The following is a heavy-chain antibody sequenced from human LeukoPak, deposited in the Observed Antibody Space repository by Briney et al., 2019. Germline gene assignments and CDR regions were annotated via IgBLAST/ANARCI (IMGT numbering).Heavy chain of an antibody. CDR3: ARTDYTLNWFDP. J-gene: IGHJ5*02. V-gene: IGHV1-18*01. CDR1: GYTFTSYG. CDR2: ISAYNGNT. D-gene: IGHD4-11*01. Sequence: GASVKVSCKASGYTFTSYGISWVRQAPGQGLEWMGWISAYNGNTNYAQKLQGRATLTTDTSTSTAYMELRSLRSDDTAVYYCARTDYTLNWFDPWGQGTLVTVSS.